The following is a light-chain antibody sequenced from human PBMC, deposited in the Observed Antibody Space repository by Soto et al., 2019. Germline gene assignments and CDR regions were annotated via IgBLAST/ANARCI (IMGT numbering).Light chain of an antibody. J-gene: IGLJ1*01. Sequence: QSVLTQPPSASGTPGQRVTISCSGSSSNIGSKTVNWYQQLPGTVPKLLIYNSYQRPSGVPDRFAGSKSGTSASLAIRGLQSEDEAEYYCAAWDASLNGYVFGAGTKLTVL. CDR3: AAWDASLNGYV. CDR1: SSNIGSKT. V-gene: IGLV1-44*01. CDR2: NSY.